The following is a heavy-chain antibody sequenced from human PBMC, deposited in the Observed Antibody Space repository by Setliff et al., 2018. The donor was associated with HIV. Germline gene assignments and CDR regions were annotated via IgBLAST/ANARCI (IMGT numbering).Heavy chain of an antibody. CDR1: GGSISSYY. J-gene: IGHJ4*02. Sequence: SETLSLTCTVSGGSISSYYWSWIRQPPGKGLEWIGFAHHSGTTSYNPSLQSRVIIAVDTSKNQFSLNLDSVTAADTAIYYCARARRTGSFGDGFDSWGQGTLVTVSS. D-gene: IGHD1-1*01. V-gene: IGHV4-59*08. CDR3: ARARRTGSFGDGFDS. CDR2: AHHSGTT.